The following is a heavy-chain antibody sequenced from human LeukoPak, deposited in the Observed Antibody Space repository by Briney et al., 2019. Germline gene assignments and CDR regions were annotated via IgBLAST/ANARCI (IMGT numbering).Heavy chain of an antibody. CDR3: ARDPDYGADC. J-gene: IGHJ4*02. Sequence: GGSLRLSCAASGFTFSSYSMNWVRQAPGKGLEWVSSISSSSSYIYYAGSVKGRFTISRDNAKNSLYLQMNSLRAEDTAVYYCARDPDYGADCWGQGTLVTVSS. D-gene: IGHD4-17*01. CDR2: ISSSSSYI. CDR1: GFTFSSYS. V-gene: IGHV3-21*01.